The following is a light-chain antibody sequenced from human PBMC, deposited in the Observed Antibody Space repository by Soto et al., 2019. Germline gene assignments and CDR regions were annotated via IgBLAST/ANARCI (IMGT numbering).Light chain of an antibody. CDR1: QSVSSY. CDR2: DAS. Sequence: EIVFTQGPATPSLSRWVRSALSFMASQSVSSYLVWYQQKPGQAPRLLIYDASKRATGIPARFSGRGSGTDFTLTISSLEPEDFAVYYCQHRSNWPRTFGQGTKVDIK. V-gene: IGKV3-11*01. CDR3: QHRSNWPRT. J-gene: IGKJ1*01.